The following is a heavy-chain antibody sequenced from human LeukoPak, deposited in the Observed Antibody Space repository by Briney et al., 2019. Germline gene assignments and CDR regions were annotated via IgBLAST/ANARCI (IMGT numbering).Heavy chain of an antibody. CDR1: GGSISSSSYY. CDR3: ARVGGMWEPDRHAFDI. CDR2: IYYSGST. Sequence: SETLSLTCTVSGGSISSSSYYWGWIRQPPGKGLEWIGSIYYSGSTYYNPSLKSRVTISVDTSKNQFSLKLSSVTAADTAVYYCARVGGMWEPDRHAFDIWGQGTMVTVSS. D-gene: IGHD1-26*01. V-gene: IGHV4-39*01. J-gene: IGHJ3*02.